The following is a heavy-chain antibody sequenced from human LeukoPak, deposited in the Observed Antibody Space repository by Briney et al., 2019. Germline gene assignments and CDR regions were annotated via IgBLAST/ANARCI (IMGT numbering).Heavy chain of an antibody. V-gene: IGHV3-30-3*01. Sequence: PGGSLRLSCAASGLTFSSYAMHWVRQAPGKGLEWVTIISYDGTNKYYADSVKGRFTISRDNSKNTLDLQMNSLRVEDTAIYFCAREEGSTFDHWGQGTLVTVSS. CDR3: AREEGSTFDH. CDR1: GLTFSSYA. CDR2: ISYDGTNK. J-gene: IGHJ4*02.